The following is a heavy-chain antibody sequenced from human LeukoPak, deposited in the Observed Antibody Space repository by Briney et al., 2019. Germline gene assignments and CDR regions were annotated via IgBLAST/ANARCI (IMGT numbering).Heavy chain of an antibody. J-gene: IGHJ6*02. V-gene: IGHV3-23*01. Sequence: GGSLRLSCAASGFTFSSYAMSWVRQAPGKGLEWVSAISGSGGSTYYADSVKGRFTISRDNSKNTLYLQMNSLRAEDTAVYYCAKDLHIVVVPAAIYYYYGMDVWGQGTTVTVPS. CDR1: GFTFSSYA. CDR3: AKDLHIVVVPAAIYYYYGMDV. D-gene: IGHD2-2*01. CDR2: ISGSGGST.